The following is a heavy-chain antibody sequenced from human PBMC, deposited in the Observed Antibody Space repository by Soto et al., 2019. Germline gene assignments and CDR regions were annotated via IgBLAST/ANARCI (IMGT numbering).Heavy chain of an antibody. CDR3: ASEGPYYDILTGSRPTTGFDY. Sequence: PGGSLRLSCAASGFIFSSYSIHWVRQAPGKGLEWVAVISHDGSKKYYADSVKGRFTISRDNSKNTLYLQMSSLRVEDTAVYYCASEGPYYDILTGSRPTTGFDYWGQGT. CDR1: GFIFSSYS. V-gene: IGHV3-30*04. J-gene: IGHJ4*02. CDR2: ISHDGSKK. D-gene: IGHD3-9*01.